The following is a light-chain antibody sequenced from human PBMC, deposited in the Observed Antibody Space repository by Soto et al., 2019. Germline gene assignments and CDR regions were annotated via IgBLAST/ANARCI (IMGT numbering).Light chain of an antibody. Sequence: DIQMTQSPSSHSASVGAIVTITYRSSPRIPESLKWYQQKPGKAPKLLINGASTWQGGVPSSFSGSGSGTYFTLTISSLKPEDFTTYSFQQSYSAPYTFVPGTKLEL. J-gene: IGKJ2*01. CDR3: QQSYSAPYT. CDR1: PRIPES. CDR2: GAS. V-gene: IGKV1-39*01.